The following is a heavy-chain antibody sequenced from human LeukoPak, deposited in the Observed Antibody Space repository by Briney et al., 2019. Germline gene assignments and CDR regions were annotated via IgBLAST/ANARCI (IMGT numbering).Heavy chain of an antibody. J-gene: IGHJ4*02. Sequence: PGGSLRLSCAASGFTFDDYAMHWVRQAPGKGLEWVSGISWNSGSIGYADSVKGRFTISRDNAKNSLYLQMNSLRAEDTAVYYCAKDPEYSSSGDVYWGQGTLVTVSS. CDR3: AKDPEYSSSGDVY. CDR2: ISWNSGSI. D-gene: IGHD6-13*01. CDR1: GFTFDDYA. V-gene: IGHV3-9*01.